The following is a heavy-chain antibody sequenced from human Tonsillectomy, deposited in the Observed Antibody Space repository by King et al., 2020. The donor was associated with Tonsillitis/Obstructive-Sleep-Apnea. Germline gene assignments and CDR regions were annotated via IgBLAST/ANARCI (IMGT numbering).Heavy chain of an antibody. CDR2: ISAYHGNK. J-gene: IGHJ5*02. Sequence: VQLVQSGAEVKKPGASVKVSCKASGYTFTSYGISWVRQAPGQGLEWMGWISAYHGNKNYAQNLQGRATMTTDTSTSTTYMELRSRRSDDTAVYYCATITIFTNWFDPWGQGTLVTVSS. CDR1: GYTFTSYG. D-gene: IGHD3-3*01. V-gene: IGHV1-18*01. CDR3: ATITIFTNWFDP.